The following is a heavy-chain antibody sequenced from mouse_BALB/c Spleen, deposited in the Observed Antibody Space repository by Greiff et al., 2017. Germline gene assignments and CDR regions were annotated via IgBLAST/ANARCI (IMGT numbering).Heavy chain of an antibody. D-gene: IGHD2-1*01. V-gene: IGHV7-3*02. Sequence: DVKLVESGGGLVQPGGSLRLSCATSGFTFTDYYMSWVRQPPGKALEWLGFIRNKANGYTTEYSASVKGRFTISRDNSQSILYLQMNTLRAEDSATYYCARDSLYYGNYWFAYWGQGTLVTVSA. CDR1: GFTFTDYY. CDR2: IRNKANGYTT. J-gene: IGHJ3*01. CDR3: ARDSLYYGNYWFAY.